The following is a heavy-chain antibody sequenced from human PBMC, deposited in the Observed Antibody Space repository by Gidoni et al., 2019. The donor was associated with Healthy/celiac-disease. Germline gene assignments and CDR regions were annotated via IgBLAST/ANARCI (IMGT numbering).Heavy chain of an antibody. D-gene: IGHD5-18*01. CDR1: GFTVSSNY. Sequence: EVQLVESGGGLIQPGGSLRLSCAASGFTVSSNYMSWVRQAPGKGLEWVSVIYSGGSTYYADSVKGRFTISRDNSKNTLYLQMNSLRAEDTAVYYCARHTAMAEGYFDYWGQGTLVTVSS. V-gene: IGHV3-53*01. CDR2: IYSGGST. J-gene: IGHJ4*02. CDR3: ARHTAMAEGYFDY.